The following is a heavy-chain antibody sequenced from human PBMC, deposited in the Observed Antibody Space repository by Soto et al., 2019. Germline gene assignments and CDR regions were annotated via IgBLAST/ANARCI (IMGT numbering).Heavy chain of an antibody. V-gene: IGHV4-30-4*08. J-gene: IGHJ6*02. Sequence: SETLSLTCAVSGDSISSGNTYWSWLRQRPGKGLEWIGYIFSSGTTYYTRSLKSRLTMSLDASQNQFSLTLNSLTDADTAVYFCARVPCPFDYYYDIDVWGQVTTVTFSS. D-gene: IGHD3-16*01. CDR3: ARVPCPFDYYYDIDV. CDR1: GDSISSGNTY. CDR2: IFSSGTT.